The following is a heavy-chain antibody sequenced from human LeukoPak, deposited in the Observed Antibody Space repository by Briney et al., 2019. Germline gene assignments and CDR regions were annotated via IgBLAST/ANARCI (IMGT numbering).Heavy chain of an antibody. J-gene: IGHJ6*02. V-gene: IGHV3-9*01. Sequence: GRSLRLSCAASGFTFDDYAMFWVRQAPGKGLEWVSGLSWDSRNIGYAASVKGRFTISRDNAKNSLYLQMNSLRHEDTAFYYCARGNRDSSGFYYYYGMDVWGQGTTVTVSS. CDR2: LSWDSRNI. CDR3: ARGNRDSSGFYYYYGMDV. D-gene: IGHD6-19*01. CDR1: GFTFDDYA.